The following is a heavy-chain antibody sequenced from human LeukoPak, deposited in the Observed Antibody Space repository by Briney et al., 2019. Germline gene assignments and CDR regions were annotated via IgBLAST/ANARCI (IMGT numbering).Heavy chain of an antibody. Sequence: ASVQVSCTAFGYTFTGYWMHWVRQAPGQGPEWMGVISPSGGSTIYAQKFKGRVTLARDMCTSTDYLELSSLRSEDTAVYYCARDNSVRGEAWWFNPWGQGTLVTVSS. D-gene: IGHD2-21*01. CDR2: ISPSGGST. V-gene: IGHV1-46*01. CDR1: GYTFTGYW. J-gene: IGHJ5*02. CDR3: ARDNSVRGEAWWFNP.